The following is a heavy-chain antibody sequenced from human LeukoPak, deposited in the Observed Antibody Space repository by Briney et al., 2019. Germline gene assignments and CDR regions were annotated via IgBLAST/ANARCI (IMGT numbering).Heavy chain of an antibody. CDR1: GFPFSIYG. Sequence: GGSLRRSCAGSGFPFSIYGMNWVRQAPGKGLEWVSGISPGGGPTYYADSVKGRFTISRDDSKNTLYLQMNSLRAEDTAVYYCARGRLDAGSFDYWGQGTLVTVSS. D-gene: IGHD3-10*01. V-gene: IGHV3-23*01. CDR2: ISPGGGPT. J-gene: IGHJ4*02. CDR3: ARGRLDAGSFDY.